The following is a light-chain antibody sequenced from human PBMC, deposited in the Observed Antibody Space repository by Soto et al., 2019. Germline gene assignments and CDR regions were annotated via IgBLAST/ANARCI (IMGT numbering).Light chain of an antibody. CDR3: CSYAGSSTPGV. CDR1: SSDVGSYNL. V-gene: IGLV2-23*01. J-gene: IGLJ2*01. CDR2: EGS. Sequence: QSALTQPASVSGSPGQSITISCTGTSSDVGSYNLVSWYQQHPGKAPKLMIYEGSKRPSGVSDRFSGSKSGNPASLTISGLQAEDEADYYCCSYAGSSTPGVFGGGTKLTVL.